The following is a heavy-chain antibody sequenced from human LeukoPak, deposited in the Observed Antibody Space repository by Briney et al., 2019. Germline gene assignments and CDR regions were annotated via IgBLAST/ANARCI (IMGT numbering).Heavy chain of an antibody. CDR1: GYIFTNYW. Sequence: GESLKISCKGSGYIFTNYWIGWVRQMPGKGLEWMGIIYTDDSDTRYSPSFQGQVTMSVDKSISTAYLQWNSLKASDSAMYYCVRTDYNFRFDPWGQGTLVTVSA. D-gene: IGHD4/OR15-4a*01. CDR2: IYTDDSDT. CDR3: VRTDYNFRFDP. J-gene: IGHJ5*02. V-gene: IGHV5-51*01.